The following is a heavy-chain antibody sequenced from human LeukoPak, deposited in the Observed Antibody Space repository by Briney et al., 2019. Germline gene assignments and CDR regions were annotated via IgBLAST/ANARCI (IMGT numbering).Heavy chain of an antibody. Sequence: ASVKVSCTPSGYSFTHYYMHWVRQAPGQGLEWMGWVNPKNGGTNYPQKFQGRVTMTTDTSVGTAYMELSSLASDDTAVYYGARRGAYFDYWGQGTLVTVSS. CDR1: GYSFTHYY. V-gene: IGHV1-2*02. CDR2: VNPKNGGT. J-gene: IGHJ4*02. CDR3: ARRGAYFDY.